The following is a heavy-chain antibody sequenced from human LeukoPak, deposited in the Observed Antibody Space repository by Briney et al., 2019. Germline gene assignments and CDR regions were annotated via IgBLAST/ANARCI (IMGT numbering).Heavy chain of an antibody. CDR1: GYTFTSYA. D-gene: IGHD2-21*02. J-gene: IGHJ4*02. Sequence: GASVKVSCKASGYTFTSYAMHWVRQAPGQRLEWMGWINAGNGNTKYSQKFQGRVTITRDTSASTAYMELSSLRSEDTAVYYCAIAYCGGDCYLTYFDYWGQGTLVTVSS. CDR2: INAGNGNT. CDR3: AIAYCGGDCYLTYFDY. V-gene: IGHV1-3*01.